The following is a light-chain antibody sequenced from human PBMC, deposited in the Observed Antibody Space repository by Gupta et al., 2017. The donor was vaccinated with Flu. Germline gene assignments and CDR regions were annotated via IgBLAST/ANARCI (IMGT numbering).Light chain of an antibody. Sequence: GERATLSCRASQNIGNNLAWYQQKPGQAPRLLIYSASARAPTTPVRFSGRGSGTEFSLTISSLQSEDFAVYYCQQHYEWLRTFGQGTQLDIK. CDR1: QNIGNN. V-gene: IGKV3-15*01. CDR2: SAS. CDR3: QQHYEWLRT. J-gene: IGKJ2*01.